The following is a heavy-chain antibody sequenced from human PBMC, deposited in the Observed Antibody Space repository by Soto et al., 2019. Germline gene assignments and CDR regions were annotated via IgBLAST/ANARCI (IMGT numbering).Heavy chain of an antibody. CDR3: TRYGGYSYGSDY. J-gene: IGHJ4*02. Sequence: GGSLRLSCAASGFTFSGSAMHWVRQASGKGLEWVGRIRSKANSYATAYAASVKGRFTISRDDSKNTAYLQMNSLKTEDTAVYYCTRYGGYSYGSDYWGQGTLVTSPQ. CDR1: GFTFSGSA. V-gene: IGHV3-73*01. D-gene: IGHD5-18*01. CDR2: IRSKANSYAT.